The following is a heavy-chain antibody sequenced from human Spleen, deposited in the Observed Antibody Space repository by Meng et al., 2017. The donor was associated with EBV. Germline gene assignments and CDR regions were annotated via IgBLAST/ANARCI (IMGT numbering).Heavy chain of an antibody. D-gene: IGHD3-9*01. CDR1: GYSFSTYA. V-gene: IGHV1-3*01. Sequence: VQLWQVGGEVKKPGASLKVSCETSGYSFSTYALHWLRQAPGQSLEWMGWINPGSGKTEYSQTFQGRVTITSDTSAPTAYMELSSLRSEDTAVYYCARDRLLNPLRRFDYWGQGTLVTVSS. CDR3: ARDRLLNPLRRFDY. CDR2: INPGSGKT. J-gene: IGHJ4*02.